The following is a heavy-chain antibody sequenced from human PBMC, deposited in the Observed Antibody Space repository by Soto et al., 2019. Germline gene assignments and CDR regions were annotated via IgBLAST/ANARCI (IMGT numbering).Heavy chain of an antibody. V-gene: IGHV4-31*03. CDR1: GGSISSGGYY. CDR3: ARDRYYDSSGPPVGRPQTKSNYYYYYGMDV. J-gene: IGHJ6*02. Sequence: SSETLSLTCTVSGGSISSGGYYWSWIRQHPGKGLEWVGYIYYSGSTYYNPSLKSRVTISVDTSKNQFSLKLSSVTAADTAVYYCARDRYYDSSGPPVGRPQTKSNYYYYYGMDVWGQGTTVTVSS. CDR2: IYYSGST. D-gene: IGHD3-22*01.